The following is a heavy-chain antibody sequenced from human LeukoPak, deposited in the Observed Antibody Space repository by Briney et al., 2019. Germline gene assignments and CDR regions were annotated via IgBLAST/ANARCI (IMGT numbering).Heavy chain of an antibody. CDR3: AREVAAAGTQWVSYNWFDP. V-gene: IGHV4-4*07. Sequence: PSETLSLTCTVSGGSISSYYWSWIRQPAGKGLEWIGRIYTSGSTNYNPSLKSRVTMSVDTSKNQFSLKLSSVTAADTAVYYCAREVAAAGTQWVSYNWFDPWGQGTLVTVSS. J-gene: IGHJ5*02. D-gene: IGHD6-13*01. CDR2: IYTSGST. CDR1: GGSISSYY.